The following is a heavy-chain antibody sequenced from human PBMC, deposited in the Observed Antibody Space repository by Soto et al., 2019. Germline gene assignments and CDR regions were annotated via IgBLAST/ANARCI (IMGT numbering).Heavy chain of an antibody. CDR1: GFTFSTYA. CDR3: AKERSSGWSFDY. J-gene: IGHJ4*02. Sequence: EVQLLESGGGLVQPGGSLRLSCAASGFTFSTYAMNWVLQAPGKGLEWVSGISGSGDSTYYADSVKGRFTVSRDNSKNTLYLQLNSLRGEDTAVFYCAKERSSGWSFDYWGQGTLVTVSP. CDR2: ISGSGDST. V-gene: IGHV3-23*01. D-gene: IGHD6-19*01.